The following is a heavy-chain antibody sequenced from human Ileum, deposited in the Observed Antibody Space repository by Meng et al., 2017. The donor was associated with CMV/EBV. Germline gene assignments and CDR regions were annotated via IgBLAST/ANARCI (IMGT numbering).Heavy chain of an antibody. CDR2: INAANGNT. CDR3: ARIESGSHFDC. J-gene: IGHJ4*02. Sequence: SCNASGYTFTNYAVHWLRQAPGQSLEWMGWINAANGNTKYSHHFQGRVTFTRDTSANTAYMEVSSLRSEDTAVYYCARIESGSHFDCWGQGTLVTASS. CDR1: GYTFTNYA. D-gene: IGHD3-10*01. V-gene: IGHV1-3*01.